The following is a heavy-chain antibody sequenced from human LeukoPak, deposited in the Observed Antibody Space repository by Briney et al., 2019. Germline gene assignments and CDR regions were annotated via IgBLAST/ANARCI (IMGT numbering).Heavy chain of an antibody. J-gene: IGHJ1*01. CDR3: ARGRGLVTPAEYFQH. CDR1: GFTFSSYS. D-gene: IGHD3/OR15-3a*01. V-gene: IGHV3-48*04. CDR2: ISSSSSTI. Sequence: GGSLRLSCAASGFTFSSYSMNWVRQAPGKGLEWVSYISSSSSTIYYADSVKGRFTISRDNAKNSLYLQMNSLRAEDTAVYYCARGRGLVTPAEYFQHWGQGTLVTVPS.